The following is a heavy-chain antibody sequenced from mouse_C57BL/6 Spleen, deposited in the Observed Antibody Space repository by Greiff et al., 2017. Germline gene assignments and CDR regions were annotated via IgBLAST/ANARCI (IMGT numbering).Heavy chain of an antibody. Sequence: QVQLQQSGPELVKPGASVKISCKASGYAFSSSWMNWVKQRPGKGLEWIGRIYPGDGDTTYNGKFKGKATLTADKSSSTAYMQLSSLTSEDSAVYFCARGDYPWDFDYWGQGTTLTVSS. CDR3: ARGDYPWDFDY. CDR2: IYPGDGDT. V-gene: IGHV1-82*01. J-gene: IGHJ2*01. D-gene: IGHD5-5*01. CDR1: GYAFSSSW.